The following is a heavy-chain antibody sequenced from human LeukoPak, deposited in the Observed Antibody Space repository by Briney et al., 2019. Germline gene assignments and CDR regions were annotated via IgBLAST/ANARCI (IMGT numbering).Heavy chain of an antibody. Sequence: GGSLRLSXAASGFTFSTYGMHWVRQAPGKGLEWVAFIRYDGSEKYSTDSVKGRFTISRDNSKNTLYLRMNSLTAEDTAVYYCAKDRSYHYFDYWGQGTLVTVSS. CDR3: AKDRSYHYFDY. CDR2: IRYDGSEK. CDR1: GFTFSTYG. J-gene: IGHJ4*02. D-gene: IGHD5-18*01. V-gene: IGHV3-30*02.